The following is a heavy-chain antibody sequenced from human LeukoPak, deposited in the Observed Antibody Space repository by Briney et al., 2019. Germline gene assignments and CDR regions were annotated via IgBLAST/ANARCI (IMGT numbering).Heavy chain of an antibody. J-gene: IGHJ3*02. CDR1: GYTFTGYY. V-gene: IGHV1-2*02. CDR3: AREVKITMIVVVLDAFDI. CDR2: INPNSGGT. Sequence: ASVKVSCKASGYTFTGYYMHWVRQAPGQGLEWMGWINPNSGGTNYAQKFQGRVTMTRDTSISTAYMELSRLRSDDTAVYYCAREVKITMIVVVLDAFDIWGQGTMVTVSS. D-gene: IGHD3-22*01.